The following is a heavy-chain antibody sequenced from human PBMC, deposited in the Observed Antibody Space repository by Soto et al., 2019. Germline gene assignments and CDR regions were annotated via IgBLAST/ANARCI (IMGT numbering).Heavy chain of an antibody. CDR1: GFTFSGYA. Sequence: GGSLRLSCAASGFTFSGYAMSGVRQAPGKGLEWVSAISVSGGSTYYADSVKGRFTISRDNSKNTLYLQMNSLRAEDTAVYYCAKFLWQQLVGNGPDYWGQGTLVTVSS. J-gene: IGHJ4*02. CDR2: ISVSGGST. CDR3: AKFLWQQLVGNGPDY. V-gene: IGHV3-23*01. D-gene: IGHD6-13*01.